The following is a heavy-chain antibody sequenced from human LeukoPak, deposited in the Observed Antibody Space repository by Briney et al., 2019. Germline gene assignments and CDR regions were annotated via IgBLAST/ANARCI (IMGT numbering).Heavy chain of an antibody. J-gene: IGHJ5*02. D-gene: IGHD5-18*01. V-gene: IGHV1-18*01. CDR1: GDTLTSYG. CDR3: ARDTAMAYYEESYFDP. Sequence: ASAMVSCKASGDTLTSYGICGVRQAPGQWLECMGWTSAYNGNTNYAQKFQDRLTMTTDKSTSTAYMELRSLRSDDTAVYYCARDTAMAYYEESYFDPWGQGTLVTVSS. CDR2: TSAYNGNT.